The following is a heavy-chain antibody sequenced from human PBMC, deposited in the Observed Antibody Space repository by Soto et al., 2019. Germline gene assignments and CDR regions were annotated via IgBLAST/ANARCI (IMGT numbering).Heavy chain of an antibody. V-gene: IGHV5-51*01. CDR3: ARIQRDIVLVPAAPGFWFDP. CDR1: GYSFTSYW. Sequence: GESLKISCKGSGYSFTSYWIGWVRQMPGKSLKWMGIIYPGDSDTRYSPSFQGQVTISADKSISTAYLQWSSLKASDTAMYYCARIQRDIVLVPAAPGFWFDPWGQGTLVTVSS. CDR2: IYPGDSDT. D-gene: IGHD2-2*01. J-gene: IGHJ5*02.